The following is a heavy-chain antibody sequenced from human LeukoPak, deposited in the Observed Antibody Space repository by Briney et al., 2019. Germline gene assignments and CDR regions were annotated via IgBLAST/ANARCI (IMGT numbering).Heavy chain of an antibody. Sequence: GGSLRLSCAASGFTFDDYAMHWVRQAPGKGLEWVSLISWDGGSTYYADSVKVRFTISRDNSKNSLYLQMNSLRAEDTALYYCAKVAVTTDAFDIWGQGTMVTVSS. D-gene: IGHD4-17*01. V-gene: IGHV3-43D*04. CDR3: AKVAVTTDAFDI. CDR2: ISWDGGST. CDR1: GFTFDDYA. J-gene: IGHJ3*02.